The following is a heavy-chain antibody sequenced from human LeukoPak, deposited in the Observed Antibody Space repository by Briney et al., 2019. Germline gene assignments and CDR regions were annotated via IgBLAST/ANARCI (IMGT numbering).Heavy chain of an antibody. D-gene: IGHD4-23*01. J-gene: IGHJ4*02. V-gene: IGHV3-30*03. Sequence: GGSLRLSCAASGFTFSSYGMHWVRQAPGKGLEWVAVISYDGSNKYYADSVKGRFTISRDNSKNTLYLQMNSLRAEDTAVYYCARWETTVGTFDYWGQGTLVTVSS. CDR3: ARWETTVGTFDY. CDR1: GFTFSSYG. CDR2: ISYDGSNK.